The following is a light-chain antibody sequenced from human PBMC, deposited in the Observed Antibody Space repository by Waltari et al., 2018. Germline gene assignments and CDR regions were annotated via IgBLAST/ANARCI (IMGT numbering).Light chain of an antibody. CDR1: ALSKQY. CDR2: KDS. J-gene: IGLJ2*01. V-gene: IGLV3-25*03. CDR3: QSADNSGSYVV. Sequence: SYELTQPPSVSVSPGQTARITCSGDALSKQYTYWYQQKPGQAPVLVMSKDSERPSGIPEGFSGSNSGTTVTLTISGVQAEDEADYYCQSADNSGSYVVFGGGTQLTVL.